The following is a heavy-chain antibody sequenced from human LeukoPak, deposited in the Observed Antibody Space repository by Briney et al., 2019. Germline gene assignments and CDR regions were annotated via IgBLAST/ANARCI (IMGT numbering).Heavy chain of an antibody. V-gene: IGHV4-39*07. Sequence: MSSETLSLTCSVSGGSISSCTYSWGWIRQPPGKGLEWIGSFSCSGSTYYNPSLKSRVTISVDTSKSQFSLYMDSVTAADTAVYYCARDWNRYAYWGQGTLVTVSS. CDR2: FSCSGST. CDR3: ARDWNRYAY. CDR1: GGSISSCTYS. D-gene: IGHD1-1*01. J-gene: IGHJ4*02.